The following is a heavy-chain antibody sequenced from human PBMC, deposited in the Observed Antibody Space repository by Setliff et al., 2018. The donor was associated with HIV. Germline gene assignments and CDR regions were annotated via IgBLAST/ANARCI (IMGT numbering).Heavy chain of an antibody. Sequence: PSETLSLTCTVSGGSISSSSYYWGWIRQPPGKGLEWIGSIYYRGNTYYNPSLKSRVTISVDTSKNQFSLKLRSVTAADTAVYYCARQGTYTHYMGVWGKGTTVTVS. D-gene: IGHD3-16*01. CDR3: ARQGTYTHYMGV. CDR1: GGSISSSSYY. CDR2: IYYRGNT. J-gene: IGHJ6*03. V-gene: IGHV4-39*01.